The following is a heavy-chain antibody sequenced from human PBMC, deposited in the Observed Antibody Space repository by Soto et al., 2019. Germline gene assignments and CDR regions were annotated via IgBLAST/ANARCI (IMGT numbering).Heavy chain of an antibody. CDR1: GYTFTSYG. CDR2: INAYNGNT. J-gene: IGHJ5*02. Sequence: QVQVVQSGAEVKKPGASVKVSCKASGYTFTSYGISWVRQAPGQGLEWMGWINAYNGNTKYAQKLQGRVTMTTDTSTSTPYMHLTSLRSHDTALYYCARVFGGWISAPWGQRTLVTVSS. D-gene: IGHD5-12*01. CDR3: ARVFGGWISAP. V-gene: IGHV1-18*01.